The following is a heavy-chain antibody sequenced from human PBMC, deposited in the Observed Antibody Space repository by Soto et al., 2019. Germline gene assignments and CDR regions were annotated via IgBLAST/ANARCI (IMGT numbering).Heavy chain of an antibody. Sequence: SETLSLTCTVSGGSISSSSYYWGWIRQPPGKGLEWIGSIYYSGSTYYNPSLKSRVTISVDTSKNLFSLKLNSVSAADTAVYYCATSGSSTWYRGWFDPWGQGTLVTVSS. J-gene: IGHJ5*02. D-gene: IGHD6-13*01. V-gene: IGHV4-39*01. CDR1: GGSISSSSYY. CDR3: ATSGSSTWYRGWFDP. CDR2: IYYSGST.